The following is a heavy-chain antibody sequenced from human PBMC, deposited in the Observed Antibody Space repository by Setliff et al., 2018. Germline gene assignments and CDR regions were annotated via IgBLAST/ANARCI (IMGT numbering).Heavy chain of an antibody. D-gene: IGHD5-18*01. V-gene: IGHV4-4*08. J-gene: IGHJ6*03. CDR1: GASISSHA. CDR2: LYTSGST. CDR3: ARLIGYSYGYYYHYVDV. Sequence: PSETLSLTCNVSGASISSHAWSWIRQPPGKRLEYIGYLYTSGSTNYNPSLKSRVTMSVDTSKNQLSQKLTFVTAADTAIYYCARLIGYSYGYYYHYVDVWGKGTTVTVSS.